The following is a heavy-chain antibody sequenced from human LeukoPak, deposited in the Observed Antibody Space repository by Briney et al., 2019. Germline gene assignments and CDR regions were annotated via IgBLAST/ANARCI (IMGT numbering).Heavy chain of an antibody. V-gene: IGHV4-59*08. CDR2: IYYTGKN. CDR1: GGSISSHY. J-gene: IGHJ4*02. CDR3: VRCHTGWNYFDY. Sequence: SETLSLTCAVSGGSISSHYRDWIRQPPGKGLQWIGDIYYTGKNNYNPSLKSRVIISLDTSKDHLSLNLNSVLAADTAIYYCVRCHTGWNYFDYWGQGILVTVSS. D-gene: IGHD6-19*01.